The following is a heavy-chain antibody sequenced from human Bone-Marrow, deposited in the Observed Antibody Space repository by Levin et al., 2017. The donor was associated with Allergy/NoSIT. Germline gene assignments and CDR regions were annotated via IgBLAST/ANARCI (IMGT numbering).Heavy chain of an antibody. CDR1: GFTFSRFY. V-gene: IGHV3-74*01. Sequence: GESLKISCAASGFTFSRFYMHWVRQVPGKGLVWVAHINSDGSNTNYADSVKGRFTISRDNAKNTLYLQMNSLTAEDTSLYFCARGGCSATSCLDNWGQGTLVTVSS. CDR2: INSDGSNT. J-gene: IGHJ4*02. CDR3: ARGGCSATSCLDN. D-gene: IGHD2-2*01.